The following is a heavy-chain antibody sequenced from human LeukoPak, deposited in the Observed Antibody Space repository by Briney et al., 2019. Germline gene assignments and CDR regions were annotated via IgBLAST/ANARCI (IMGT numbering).Heavy chain of an antibody. J-gene: IGHJ6*02. CDR3: ARDRASSSWSGAPYYYYGMDV. CDR2: ISSSSSYI. CDR1: GFTFSSYS. Sequence: GGSLRLSCAASGFTFSSYSMNWVRQAPGKGLEWVSSISSSSSYIYYADSVKGRFTISRDNAKNSLYLQMNSLRAEDTAVYYCARDRASSSWSGAPYYYYGMDVWGQGTTVTVSS. V-gene: IGHV3-21*01. D-gene: IGHD6-13*01.